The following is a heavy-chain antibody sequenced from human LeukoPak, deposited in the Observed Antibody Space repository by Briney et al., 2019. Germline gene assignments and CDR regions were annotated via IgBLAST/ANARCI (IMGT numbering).Heavy chain of an antibody. V-gene: IGHV4-34*01. J-gene: IGHJ4*02. CDR2: INHSGST. D-gene: IGHD6-13*01. Sequence: SETLSLTCAVYGGSFSGYYWSWICQPPGKGLEWIGEINHSGSTNYNPSLKSRVTISVDTSKNRFSLKLSSVTAADTAVYYCARGPNIPVYSSSWYRGYFDYWGQGTLVTVSS. CDR3: ARGPNIPVYSSSWYRGYFDY. CDR1: GGSFSGYY.